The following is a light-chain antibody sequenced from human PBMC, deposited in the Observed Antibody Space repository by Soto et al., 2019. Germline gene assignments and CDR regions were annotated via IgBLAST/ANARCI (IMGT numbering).Light chain of an antibody. J-gene: IGKJ1*01. CDR2: GAS. Sequence: EIVLTQSPGTLSLSPGERATLSCRASQSVSNNYLAWYQQKPGQAPGLLIYGASNRATGIPDRVSGSGSGTDFTLTISRLEPEDFAVYYCQQYGSSGTFGQGTKVDIK. CDR3: QQYGSSGT. V-gene: IGKV3-20*01. CDR1: QSVSNNY.